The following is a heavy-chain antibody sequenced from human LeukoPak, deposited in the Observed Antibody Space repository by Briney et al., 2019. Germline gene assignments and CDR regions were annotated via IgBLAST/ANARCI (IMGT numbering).Heavy chain of an antibody. J-gene: IGHJ4*02. CDR3: AKDQAKPGYCSGGSCYTGPN. CDR1: GFTFSSYA. D-gene: IGHD2-15*01. Sequence: GGSLRLSCAASGFTFSSYAMSWVRQAPGKGLEWVSAISGSGGSTYYADSVKGRFTTSRDNSKNTLYLQMNSLRAEDTAVYYCAKDQAKPGYCSGGSCYTGPNWGQGTLVTVSS. CDR2: ISGSGGST. V-gene: IGHV3-23*01.